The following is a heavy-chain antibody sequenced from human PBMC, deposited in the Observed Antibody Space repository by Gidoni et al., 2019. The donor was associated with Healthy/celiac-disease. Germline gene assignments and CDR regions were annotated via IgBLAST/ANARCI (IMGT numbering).Heavy chain of an antibody. Sequence: EVQLVESGGGLVKPGGSLRLSCAASGFTFSSYSMNWVRQAPGKGLEWVSSISSSSSYIYYADSVKGRFTISRDNAKNSLYLQMNSLRAEDTAVYYCARIYGDYVSAPTNGMDVWGQGTTVTVSS. CDR3: ARIYGDYVSAPTNGMDV. CDR2: ISSSSSYI. D-gene: IGHD4-17*01. CDR1: GFTFSSYS. V-gene: IGHV3-21*01. J-gene: IGHJ6*02.